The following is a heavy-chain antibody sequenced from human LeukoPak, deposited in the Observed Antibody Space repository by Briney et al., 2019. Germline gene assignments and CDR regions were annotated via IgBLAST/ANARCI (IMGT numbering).Heavy chain of an antibody. Sequence: SETLSLTCAVYGGSFSGYYWSWIRQPPGKGLEWIGEINHSGSTNYNPSLKSRVTISVDTSKNQFSLKLSSVTAADTAAYYCASNPIVVVVAATPGWFDPWGQGTLVTVSS. CDR2: INHSGST. CDR1: GGSFSGYY. D-gene: IGHD2-15*01. J-gene: IGHJ5*02. CDR3: ASNPIVVVVAATPGWFDP. V-gene: IGHV4-34*01.